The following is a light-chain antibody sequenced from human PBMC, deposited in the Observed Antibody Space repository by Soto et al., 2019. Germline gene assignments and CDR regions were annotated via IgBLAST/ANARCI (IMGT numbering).Light chain of an antibody. J-gene: IGKJ1*01. CDR1: QSIRSD. CDR3: QQYNNWPPWT. V-gene: IGKV3-15*01. Sequence: IVMTQSPDTLSVSPGQRVTLSCRASQSIRSDLAWFQQKPGQAPRLLIYGASTRATGIPDRFSGSGSGTEFTLTISGLESEDVAVYYCQQYNNWPPWTFGQGTKVEV. CDR2: GAS.